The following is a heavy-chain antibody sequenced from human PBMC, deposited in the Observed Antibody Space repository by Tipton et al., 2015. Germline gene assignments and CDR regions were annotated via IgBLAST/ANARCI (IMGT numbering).Heavy chain of an antibody. Sequence: TLSLTCTVSGGSISGGGYYWSWIRQHPGKGLEWIGYIFYTGSTYYNPSLKSRVTISVDTSKNQFSLKLSSVTAADTAMYYCARTTTGNSSPVAYWGQGTLVTVSS. J-gene: IGHJ4*02. CDR1: GGSISGGGYY. CDR3: ARTTTGNSSPVAY. D-gene: IGHD5-18*01. CDR2: IFYTGST. V-gene: IGHV4-31*03.